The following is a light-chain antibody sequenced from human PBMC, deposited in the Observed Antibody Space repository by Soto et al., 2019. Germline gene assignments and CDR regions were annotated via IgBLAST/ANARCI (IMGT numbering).Light chain of an antibody. J-gene: IGKJ2*01. V-gene: IGKV3-15*01. CDR3: QRYNNWPPIT. CDR2: GAS. CDR1: QSVSSN. Sequence: EIVMTQSPATLSVSPGERATLSCRASQSVSSNLAWYQQKPGQAPRPLIYGASTRATGIPARFSGSGSGTEFTLSISSLRSGDFAVYYCQRYNNWPPITFGQGTKLEIK.